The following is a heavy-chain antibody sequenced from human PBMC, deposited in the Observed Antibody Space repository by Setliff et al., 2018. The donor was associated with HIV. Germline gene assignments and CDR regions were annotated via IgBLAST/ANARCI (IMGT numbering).Heavy chain of an antibody. D-gene: IGHD6-6*01. V-gene: IGHV3-30*01. J-gene: IGHJ4*02. CDR2: MSGDANSQ. CDR3: ARVWAMQQLVPGY. CDR1: GFIFSTFP. Sequence: GGSLRLSCAASGFIFSTFPMHWVRQAPGKGLEWVAVMSGDANSQYYADSVKGRFTISRDKSKSTLYLQMNSLRVEDTAVYYCARVWAMQQLVPGYWGQGTLVTVSS.